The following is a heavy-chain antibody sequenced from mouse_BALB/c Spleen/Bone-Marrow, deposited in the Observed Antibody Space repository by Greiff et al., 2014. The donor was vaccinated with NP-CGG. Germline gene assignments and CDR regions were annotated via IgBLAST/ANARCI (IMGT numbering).Heavy chain of an antibody. D-gene: IGHD2-3*01. V-gene: IGHV3-1*02. CDR1: GYSITSGYG. CDR3: ARQNDGYLYYAMDY. J-gene: IGHJ4*01. Sequence: EVKLVESGPDLVKPSQSLSLTCTVTGYSITSGYGWHWIRPFPGSKLEWMGYIHYSGTTNYNPSLKSRISITRDTSKNQFFLQXXSVXXXXTATYYCARQNDGYLYYAMDYWGQGTSVTVSS. CDR2: IHYSGTT.